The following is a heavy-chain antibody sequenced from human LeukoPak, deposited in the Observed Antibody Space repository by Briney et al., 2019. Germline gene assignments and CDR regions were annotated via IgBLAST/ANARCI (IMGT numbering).Heavy chain of an antibody. D-gene: IGHD2-2*01. CDR2: IIPILGIA. CDR1: GGTFSSYT. J-gene: IGHJ5*02. Sequence: SVKVSCKASGGTFSSYTISWVRQAPGQGLEWMGRIIPILGIANYAQKFQGRVTITADKSTSTAYMELSSLRSEDTAVYYCARDPPERDEYQLLSNWFDPWGQGTLVTVSS. V-gene: IGHV1-69*04. CDR3: ARDPPERDEYQLLSNWFDP.